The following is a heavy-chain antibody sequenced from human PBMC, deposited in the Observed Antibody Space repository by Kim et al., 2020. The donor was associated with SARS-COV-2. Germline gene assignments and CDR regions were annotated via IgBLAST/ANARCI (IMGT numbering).Heavy chain of an antibody. CDR2: IYSGGST. CDR3: ARVVRGQPKQWLKPYYYYYGMDV. Sequence: GGSLRLSCAASGFTVSSNYMSWVRQAPGKGLEWVSVIYSGGSTYYADSVKGRFTISRHNSKNTLYLQMNSLRAEDTAVYYCARVVRGQPKQWLKPYYYYYGMDVWGQGTTVTVSS. D-gene: IGHD6-19*01. CDR1: GFTVSSNY. V-gene: IGHV3-53*04. J-gene: IGHJ6*02.